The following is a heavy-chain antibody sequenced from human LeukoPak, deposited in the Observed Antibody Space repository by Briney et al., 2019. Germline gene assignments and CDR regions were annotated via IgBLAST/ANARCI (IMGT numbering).Heavy chain of an antibody. D-gene: IGHD6-13*01. CDR2: ISGDGDST. CDR3: AKDTGIPPSGISGFFDF. CDR1: GFSFDDYA. Sequence: GGSLRLSCAASGFSFDDYAMHWVRQAPGKGLEWVSLISGDGDSTYYADSVKGRFTISRDNSKDSLYLQMNSLRTEDTALYYCAKDTGIPPSGISGFFDFWGQGTLVTVSS. V-gene: IGHV3-43*02. J-gene: IGHJ4*02.